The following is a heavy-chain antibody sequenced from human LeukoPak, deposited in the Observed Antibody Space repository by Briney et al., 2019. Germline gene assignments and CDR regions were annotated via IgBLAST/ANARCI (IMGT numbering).Heavy chain of an antibody. V-gene: IGHV1-69*13. Sequence: SVKVSCKASGYTFTSYAMNWVRQAPGQGLEWMGGIIPIFGTANYAQKFQGRVTIAADESTSTAHMELSSLRSEDTAVYYCARDSGHRPWGQGTLVTVSS. CDR1: GYTFTSYA. CDR2: IIPIFGTA. J-gene: IGHJ5*02. D-gene: IGHD1-14*01. CDR3: ARDSGHRP.